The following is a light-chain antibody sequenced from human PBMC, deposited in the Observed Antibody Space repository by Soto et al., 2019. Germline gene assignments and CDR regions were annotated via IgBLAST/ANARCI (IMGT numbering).Light chain of an antibody. Sequence: QSARTQPASVSGSPGQSITISCTGTSSDVGGYNYVSWYQQHPGKAPKLIIYDVSNRPSGVSNRFSGSKSGNTASLTISGLQAEDEPDYYCSSYTSSSTLVFGGGTKLTVL. CDR1: SSDVGGYNY. J-gene: IGLJ2*01. CDR3: SSYTSSSTLV. CDR2: DVS. V-gene: IGLV2-14*03.